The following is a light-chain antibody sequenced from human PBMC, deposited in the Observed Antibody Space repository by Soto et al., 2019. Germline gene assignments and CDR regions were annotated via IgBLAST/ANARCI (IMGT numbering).Light chain of an antibody. CDR3: EQASSFPFT. Sequence: DIQMTQSPSSVSASVGDRVTITCRASQRISNWVAWYQQKPGKAPNLLIYAASTLQGGAPSRFSGSGSGTDFILTISSLQPEDSATYYCEQASSFPFTFGPGTKVDV. CDR1: QRISNW. J-gene: IGKJ3*01. CDR2: AAS. V-gene: IGKV1-12*01.